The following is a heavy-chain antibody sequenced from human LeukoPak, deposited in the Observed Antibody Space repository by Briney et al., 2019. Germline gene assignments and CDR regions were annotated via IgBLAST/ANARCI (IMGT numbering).Heavy chain of an antibody. V-gene: IGHV1-18*01. J-gene: IGHJ4*02. Sequence: ASVKVSCKASGYTFTKYGITWVRQAPGQGLEWMGWISTYNGNTNYAQKLQGRVTMTTDTSTSTAYMELRSLISDDAAVYYCARGDDYGDYWGLYWGQGTLVTVSS. CDR1: GYTFTKYG. D-gene: IGHD4-17*01. CDR3: ARGDDYGDYWGLY. CDR2: ISTYNGNT.